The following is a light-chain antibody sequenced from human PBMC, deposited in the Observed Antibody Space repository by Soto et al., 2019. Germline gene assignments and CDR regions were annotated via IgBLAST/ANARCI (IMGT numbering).Light chain of an antibody. V-gene: IGKV3-15*01. CDR1: ESVSSN. CDR2: GAS. CDR3: QQYSTWRT. J-gene: IGKJ1*01. Sequence: EIVMTQSPATLSLSPGESATLSCRASESVSSNLAWYQQKAGKAPRLLIYGASTRATGIPARFSGSGSGTEFTLTIRSLQSEDSAVYYCQQYSTWRTFGQGTKVDIK.